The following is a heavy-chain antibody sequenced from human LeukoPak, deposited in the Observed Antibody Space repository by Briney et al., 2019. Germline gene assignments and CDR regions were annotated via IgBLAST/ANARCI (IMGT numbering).Heavy chain of an antibody. CDR2: IGGTGRT. D-gene: IGHD1-1*01. CDR3: AKDMTTRGAFDI. J-gene: IGHJ3*02. Sequence: GGSLRLSCAASGFAFSSYVINWVRQAPGKGLEWVSAIGGTGRTYYADPVKGRFTIPRDNSKNTVFLQMNSLRAEDTAIFYCAKDMTTRGAFDIWGQGTMVTVSS. CDR1: GFAFSSYV. V-gene: IGHV3-23*01.